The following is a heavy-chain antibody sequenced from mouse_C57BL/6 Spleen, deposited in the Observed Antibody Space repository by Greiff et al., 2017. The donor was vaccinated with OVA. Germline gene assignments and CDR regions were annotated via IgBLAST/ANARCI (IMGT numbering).Heavy chain of an antibody. CDR3: ARGYYYGSSLYAMDD. CDR1: GFTFSDYG. J-gene: IGHJ4*01. V-gene: IGHV5-17*01. D-gene: IGHD1-1*01. Sequence: EVQRVESGGGLVKPGGSLKLSCAASGFTFSDYGMHWVRQAPEKGLEWVAYISSGSSTIYYADTVKGRFTISRDNAKNTLFLQMTSLRSEDTAMYYCARGYYYGSSLYAMDDWGQGTSVTVSS. CDR2: ISSGSSTI.